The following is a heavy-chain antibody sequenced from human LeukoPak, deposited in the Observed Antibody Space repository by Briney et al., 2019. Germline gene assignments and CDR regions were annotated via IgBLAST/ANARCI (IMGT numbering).Heavy chain of an antibody. CDR1: GFTFNSYA. CDR2: ISYDGSNK. CDR3: ARDRDYGDYPDY. J-gene: IGHJ4*02. D-gene: IGHD4-17*01. Sequence: GGSLRLSCAASGFTFNSYAMHWVRQALGKGLEWVAVISYDGSNKYYADSVKGRFTISRDNSKNTLYLQMNSLRAEDTAVYYCARDRDYGDYPDYWGQGTLVTASS. V-gene: IGHV3-30*01.